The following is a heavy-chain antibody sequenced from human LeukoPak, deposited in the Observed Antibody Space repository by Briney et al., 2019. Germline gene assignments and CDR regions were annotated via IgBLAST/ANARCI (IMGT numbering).Heavy chain of an antibody. CDR3: ARGPVRGGLDY. Sequence: GRSLRLSCAASGFTFSSYDMHWVRQAPGKGLEWVAVIWYDGSNKYYADSVKSRFTISRDNSKNTLYLQMNSLRAEDTAVYYCARGPVRGGLDYWGQGTLVTVSS. J-gene: IGHJ4*02. CDR2: IWYDGSNK. CDR1: GFTFSSYD. V-gene: IGHV3-33*01. D-gene: IGHD3-10*01.